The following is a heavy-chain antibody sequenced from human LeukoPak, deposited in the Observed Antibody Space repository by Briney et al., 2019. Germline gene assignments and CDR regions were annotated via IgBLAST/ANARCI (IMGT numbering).Heavy chain of an antibody. V-gene: IGHV3-7*03. CDR1: GFTFSSYW. CDR2: IKQDGSEE. CDR3: ARGFVTYYYDSSGYYSGY. J-gene: IGHJ4*02. D-gene: IGHD3-22*01. Sequence: PGGSLRLSCAASGFTFSSYWMSWVRQAPGKGLEWVANIKQDGSEEYYVDSVKGRFTISRDNAKNSLYLQMNSLRAEDTAVYYCARGFVTYYYDSSGYYSGYWGQGTLVTVSS.